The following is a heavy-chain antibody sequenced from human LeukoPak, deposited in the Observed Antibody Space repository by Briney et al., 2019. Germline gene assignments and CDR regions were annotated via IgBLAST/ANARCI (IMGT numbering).Heavy chain of an antibody. J-gene: IGHJ4*02. CDR1: GFTFSSYA. D-gene: IGHD2-15*01. V-gene: IGHV3-7*01. CDR2: IKQDGSEK. Sequence: GGSLRLSCAASGFTFSSYAMNWVRQAPGKGLEWVANIKQDGSEKYYVDSVKGRFTISRDNAKNSLYLQMNSLGVDDTAVYYCARGRTICSGGSCYSRYFDYWGQGTLVTVSS. CDR3: ARGRTICSGGSCYSRYFDY.